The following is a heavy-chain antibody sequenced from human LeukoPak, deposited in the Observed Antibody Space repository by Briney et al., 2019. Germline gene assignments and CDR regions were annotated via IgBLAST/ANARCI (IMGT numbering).Heavy chain of an antibody. V-gene: IGHV1-2*02. CDR2: INPNSGGT. J-gene: IGHJ3*02. D-gene: IGHD3-9*01. CDR3: ARVILRYFDWSPEAFDI. Sequence: ASVKVSCKASGYTFTGYYMHWVRQAPGQGLERMGWINPNSGGTNYAQKFQGRVTMTRDTSISTAYMELSRLRSDDTAVYYCARVILRYFDWSPEAFDIWGQGTMVTVSS. CDR1: GYTFTGYY.